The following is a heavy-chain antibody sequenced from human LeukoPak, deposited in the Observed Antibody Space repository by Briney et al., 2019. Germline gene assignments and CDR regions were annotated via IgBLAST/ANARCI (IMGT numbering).Heavy chain of an antibody. CDR1: GGTFSSYA. CDR2: IIPIFGTA. CDR3: AAELYGVYTDCCTFHI. D-gene: IGHD4-17*01. Sequence: GASVKVSCKASGGTFSSYAISWVRQAPGQGLEWMGGIIPIFGTANYAQSLQERFTITRDMSTNTAYMELSSLGSEDSAVYYCAAELYGVYTDCCTFHIWGQGTMVTVSS. J-gene: IGHJ3*02. V-gene: IGHV1-69*05.